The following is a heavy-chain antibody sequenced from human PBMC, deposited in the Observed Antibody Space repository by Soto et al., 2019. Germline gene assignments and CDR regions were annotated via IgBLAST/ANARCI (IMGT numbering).Heavy chain of an antibody. J-gene: IGHJ6*02. D-gene: IGHD3-10*01. Sequence: QVQLVQSGAEVKKPGSSVKVSCKASGGTFSSYAINWVRQAPGQGLEWMGGIIPILGTADYAQKFQGRVTITADESTSTAYMELSSLRSEDTAVYYCASNGFGETYYYGMDVWGQGTTVTVSS. CDR2: IIPILGTA. CDR3: ASNGFGETYYYGMDV. CDR1: GGTFSSYA. V-gene: IGHV1-69*11.